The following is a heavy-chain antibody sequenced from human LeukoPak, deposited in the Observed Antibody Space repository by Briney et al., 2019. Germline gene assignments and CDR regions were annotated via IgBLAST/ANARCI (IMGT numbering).Heavy chain of an antibody. CDR2: ISGSGGST. CDR1: GFTFSSYA. CDR3: ANLYYGSGSVHY. D-gene: IGHD3-10*01. V-gene: IGHV3-23*01. Sequence: GGSLRLSCAASGFTFSSYAMSWVRQAPGKGLEWVSAISGSGGSTYYADSVKGRFTISRDNPKNTLYLQMNSLRAEDTAVYYCANLYYGSGSVHYWGQGTLVTVSS. J-gene: IGHJ4*02.